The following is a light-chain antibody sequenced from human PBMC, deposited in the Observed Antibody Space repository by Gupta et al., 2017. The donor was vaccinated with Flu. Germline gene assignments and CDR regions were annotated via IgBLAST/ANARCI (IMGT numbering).Light chain of an antibody. J-gene: IGLJ2*01. CDR3: SSYTGSYTL. CDR1: NCDIGAYNY. CDR2: EVN. Sequence: GTNCDIGAYNYVSWYQQHPGKAPRLVIFEVNNRPSGVANRFSGSKSGNTASRTITGLQAEDEGHYYCSSYTGSYTLFGGGTKLTVL. V-gene: IGLV2-14*01.